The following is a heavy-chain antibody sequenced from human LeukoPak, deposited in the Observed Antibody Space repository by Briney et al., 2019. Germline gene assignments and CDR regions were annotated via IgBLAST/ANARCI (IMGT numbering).Heavy chain of an antibody. CDR1: GFTFSNYD. D-gene: IGHD6-19*01. J-gene: IGHJ2*01. V-gene: IGHV3-7*01. CDR2: IKQDGSEK. CDR3: ARAVAGSPRYFDL. Sequence: GGSLRLSCTASGFTFSNYDMTWVRQAPGKGLEWVANIKQDGSEKYYVDSVKGRFTISRDNAKNSLYLQMNSLRAEDTAVYYCARAVAGSPRYFDLWGRGTLVTVSS.